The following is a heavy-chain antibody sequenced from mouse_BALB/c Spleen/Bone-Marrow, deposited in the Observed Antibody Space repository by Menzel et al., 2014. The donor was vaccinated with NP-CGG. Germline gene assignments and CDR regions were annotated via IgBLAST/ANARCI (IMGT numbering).Heavy chain of an antibody. J-gene: IGHJ4*01. CDR1: GYTFTSYY. D-gene: IGHD2-4*01. CDR3: ARKSQRAYDSMNY. Sequence: QVQLQQSGPELVKPGASVRISCKASGYTFTSYYIHWVKQRPGQGLEWIGWIYPGDFNTKYNEKFKGKATLTADKSSSTAYMQLSSLTSEDSAVYFCARKSQRAYDSMNYWGSGTSVTVSS. CDR2: IYPGDFNT. V-gene: IGHV1S56*01.